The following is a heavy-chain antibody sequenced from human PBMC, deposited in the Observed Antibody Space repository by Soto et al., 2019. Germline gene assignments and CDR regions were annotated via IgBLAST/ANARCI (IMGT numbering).Heavy chain of an antibody. CDR2: ISAHNGNT. V-gene: IGHV1-18*01. D-gene: IGHD1-1*01. Sequence: QVHLVQSGAEVKKPGASVKVSCKGSGYTFTSYGITWVRQAPGQGLEWMGGISAHNGNTDYAQKLQGRVTVTRDTSTGTAYMELRSLRSDDTAVYYCARGRYGDYWGQGALVTVSS. CDR3: ARGRYGDY. CDR1: GYTFTSYG. J-gene: IGHJ4*02.